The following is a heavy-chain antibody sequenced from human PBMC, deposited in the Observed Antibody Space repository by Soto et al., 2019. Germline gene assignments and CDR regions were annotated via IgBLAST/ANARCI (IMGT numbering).Heavy chain of an antibody. CDR1: GYTFTSYG. V-gene: IGHV1-18*01. CDR3: ARDRGYYGSGSMVTHYYYDYSGMDV. CDR2: ISAYNGNT. Sequence: QVQLVQSGAEVKKPGASVKVSCKASGYTFTSYGISWVRQAPGQGLEWMGWISAYNGNTNYEQKIPGSVTMNTNTSTSTAYMKLRSLRSDDTAVYYCARDRGYYGSGSMVTHYYYDYSGMDVWGQGTTVTVSS. D-gene: IGHD3-10*01. J-gene: IGHJ6*02.